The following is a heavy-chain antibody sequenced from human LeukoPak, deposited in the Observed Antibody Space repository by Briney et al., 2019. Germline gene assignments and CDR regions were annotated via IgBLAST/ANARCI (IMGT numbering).Heavy chain of an antibody. D-gene: IGHD1-26*01. CDR3: ARLPNTYGATHLDY. CDR1: GASISGFY. Sequence: PSGTLCLTCTASGASISGFYWSWIRKPPGKGLECIGYMYYGGSTNYNPSLRSRLTISVDTSKNQFSLQLSSVTAADTAVYYCARLPNTYGATHLDYWARGTVVSVS. CDR2: MYYGGST. J-gene: IGHJ4*02. V-gene: IGHV4-59*08.